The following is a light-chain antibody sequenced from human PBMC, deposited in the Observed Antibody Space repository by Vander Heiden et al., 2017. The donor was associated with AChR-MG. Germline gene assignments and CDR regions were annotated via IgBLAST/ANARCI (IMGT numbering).Light chain of an antibody. CDR2: DNN. Sequence: QSVFTQPPSVSAAPGQKVPISCSGSRTNIGNNYVSWYQQFPGTAPKLLMNDNNRRPSGIPDRFSGSKSGTSATLDITGLQTGDEADYYCGTWDNGLSAWVFGGGTKLTVL. V-gene: IGLV1-51*01. J-gene: IGLJ3*02. CDR3: GTWDNGLSAWV. CDR1: RTNIGNNY.